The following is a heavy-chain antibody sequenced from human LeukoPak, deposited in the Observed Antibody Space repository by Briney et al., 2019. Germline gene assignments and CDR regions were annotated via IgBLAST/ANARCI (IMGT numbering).Heavy chain of an antibody. V-gene: IGHV5-51*01. J-gene: IGHJ3*02. CDR3: AGQGIVVVATATRAFDI. D-gene: IGHD2-15*01. Sequence: GESLKISCKGSGYTFTSYWIAWVRQMPGKGLEWMGIIYPGDSDTRYSPSFQGQVTISADKSISTAYLQWSSLKASDTAMYYCAGQGIVVVATATRAFDIWGQGTMVTVSS. CDR1: GYTFTSYW. CDR2: IYPGDSDT.